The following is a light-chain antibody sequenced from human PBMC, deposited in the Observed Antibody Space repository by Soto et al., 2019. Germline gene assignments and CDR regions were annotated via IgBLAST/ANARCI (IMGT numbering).Light chain of an antibody. CDR3: CSYAGSSTLYV. J-gene: IGLJ1*01. Sequence: QSALTQPASVSGSPGQSITISCTGTSSDVGSYNLVSWYQQHPGKAPKLMIYEVSKRPSGVSNRFSGSKSGNTASLTIPGLQAEDEADYYCCSYAGSSTLYVFGTGTKVTVL. CDR2: EVS. CDR1: SSDVGSYNL. V-gene: IGLV2-23*02.